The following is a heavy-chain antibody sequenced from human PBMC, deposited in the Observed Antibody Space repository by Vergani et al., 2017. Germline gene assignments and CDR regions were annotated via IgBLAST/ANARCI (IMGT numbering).Heavy chain of an antibody. J-gene: IGHJ6*02. Sequence: EVQLLESGGGLVQPGGSLRLSCAASGFTFSSYAMSWVRQAPGKGLEWVSAISGSGGSTYYADSVKGRFTISRDNSKNTLYLQMNSLRAEDTAVYYCAREERYSYGRYYYYGMDVWGQGTTVTVSS. CDR1: GFTFSSYA. V-gene: IGHV3-23*01. D-gene: IGHD5-18*01. CDR3: AREERYSYGRYYYYGMDV. CDR2: ISGSGGST.